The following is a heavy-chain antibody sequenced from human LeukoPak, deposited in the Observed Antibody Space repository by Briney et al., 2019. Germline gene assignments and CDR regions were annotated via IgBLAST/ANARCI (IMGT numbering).Heavy chain of an antibody. Sequence: GGSLRLSCAASGLIVSNNYMNWVRLAPGKWLEWVSIIYSGGSTHYADSVKGRFTVSRDNAKNSLYLQLNSLRAEDTAVYYCARSLVVGATYPYHWGQGTLVTVSS. J-gene: IGHJ5*02. D-gene: IGHD1-26*01. CDR3: ARSLVVGATYPYH. CDR1: GLIVSNNY. CDR2: IYSGGST. V-gene: IGHV3-53*01.